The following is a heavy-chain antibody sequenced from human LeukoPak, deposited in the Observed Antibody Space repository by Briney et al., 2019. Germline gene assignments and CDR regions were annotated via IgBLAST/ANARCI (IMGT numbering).Heavy chain of an antibody. V-gene: IGHV4-59*01. CDR2: IYYSGST. Sequence: PSETLSLTCTVSGGSIRSYYWSWIRQPPGKGLEWIGYIYYSGSTNYNPSLKSRVTISVDTSKNQFSLRLSSVTAADTALYYCARSLSSAYPLVMDVWGKGTTVTVSS. CDR3: ARSLSSAYPLVMDV. J-gene: IGHJ6*04. CDR1: GGSIRSYY. D-gene: IGHD3-22*01.